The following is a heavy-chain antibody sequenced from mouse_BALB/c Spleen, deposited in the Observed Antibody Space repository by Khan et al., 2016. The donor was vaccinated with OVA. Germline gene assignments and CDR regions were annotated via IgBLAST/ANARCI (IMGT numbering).Heavy chain of an antibody. CDR2: IWGVGST. V-gene: IGHV2-3*01. CDR3: AKDYGSSYGWYFDV. J-gene: IGHJ1*01. D-gene: IGHD1-1*01. Sequence: VQLQESGPGLVAPSQSRSITCTVSGFPLTSYGVSWVRQPPGKGLEWLGVIWGVGSTNYPSALISRLSISKDNSKSQVLIKMSSLESVDIAQYNCAKDYGSSYGWYFDVWGAGTTVTVSS. CDR1: GFPLTSYG.